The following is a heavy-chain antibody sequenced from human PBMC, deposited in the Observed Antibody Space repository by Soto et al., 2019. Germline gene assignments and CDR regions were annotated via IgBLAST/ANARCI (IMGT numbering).Heavy chain of an antibody. Sequence: QITLKESGPTLVKPTQTLTLTCTFSGFSLSTSGVGVGWIRQPPGKALEWLALIYWDDDKRYSPSLKSRLTITQDTSKNQVVLTMNDMDPVDTATYYCAHRRQWCGELCAFDIWGQGTMLTVSS. CDR1: GFSLSTSGVG. J-gene: IGHJ3*02. CDR3: AHRRQWCGELCAFDI. V-gene: IGHV2-5*02. D-gene: IGHD3-10*01. CDR2: IYWDDDK.